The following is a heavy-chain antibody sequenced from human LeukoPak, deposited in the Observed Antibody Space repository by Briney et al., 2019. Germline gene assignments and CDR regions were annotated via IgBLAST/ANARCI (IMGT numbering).Heavy chain of an antibody. Sequence: GGSLRLSCAASGFTFDDYAMHWVRQAPGKGLEWVSGISWNSGSIGYANSVEGRFTISRDNAKNSLYLQMNSLRAEDTALYYCAKDTDIYDSSGYYFDYWGQGTLVTVSS. CDR1: GFTFDDYA. CDR2: ISWNSGSI. V-gene: IGHV3-9*01. J-gene: IGHJ4*02. CDR3: AKDTDIYDSSGYYFDY. D-gene: IGHD3-22*01.